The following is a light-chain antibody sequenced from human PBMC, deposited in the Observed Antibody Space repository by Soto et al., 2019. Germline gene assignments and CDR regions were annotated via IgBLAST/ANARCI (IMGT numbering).Light chain of an antibody. J-gene: IGLJ1*01. Sequence: QSVLPQPPSASGTPGQRVTISCSTSNSRSGSNYVYWYQQLPGTAPKLLIYRNDQRPSGVPDRFSGSKSGTSASLAISGLRSEDEADYYCAKWDDSLRVYVFGTETKLTVL. CDR2: RND. CDR3: AKWDDSLRVYV. CDR1: NSRSGSNY. V-gene: IGLV1-47*01.